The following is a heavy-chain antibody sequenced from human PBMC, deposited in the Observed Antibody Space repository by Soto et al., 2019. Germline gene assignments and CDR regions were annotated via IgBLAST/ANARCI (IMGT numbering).Heavy chain of an antibody. V-gene: IGHV4-30-4*01. Sequence: QVQLQESGPGLVKPSQTLSLTCTVSGGSISSGDYYWSWIRQPPGKGLEWIGYIHSSGRTDYNPSLKSRVSISGDTSKNQSSLNLSSVTAADTAAYYCARDKNGYGVSDYWGQGTLVTVSS. CDR1: GGSISSGDYY. J-gene: IGHJ4*02. D-gene: IGHD4-17*01. CDR3: ARDKNGYGVSDY. CDR2: IHSSGRT.